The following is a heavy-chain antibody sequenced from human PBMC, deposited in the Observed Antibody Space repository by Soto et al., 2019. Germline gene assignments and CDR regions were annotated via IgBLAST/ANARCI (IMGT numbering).Heavy chain of an antibody. Sequence: QVQLVESGGGLVKPGGSLRLSCAASGFTFSDYYMSWIRQAPGKGLEWVSYISSSSSYTNYADSVKGRFTISRDNAKNSLYLQMNGLRAEDTAVYYCAGGSGRYGDYEAYGMDVWGQGTTVTVSS. CDR2: ISSSSSYT. CDR1: GFTFSDYY. V-gene: IGHV3-11*05. D-gene: IGHD4-17*01. CDR3: AGGSGRYGDYEAYGMDV. J-gene: IGHJ6*02.